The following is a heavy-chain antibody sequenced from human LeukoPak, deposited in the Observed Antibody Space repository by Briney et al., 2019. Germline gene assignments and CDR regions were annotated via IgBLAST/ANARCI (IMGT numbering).Heavy chain of an antibody. CDR2: IYSGGST. V-gene: IGHV3-66*01. CDR3: ARDLRFGRNWFDP. Sequence: GGSLRLSCAASGFTFSSNYMSWVRQAPGKGLEWVSVIYSGGSTYYADSVKGRFTISRDNSKNTLYLQMNSLRAEDTAVYYCARDLRFGRNWFDPWGQGTLVTVSS. J-gene: IGHJ5*02. CDR1: GFTFSSNY. D-gene: IGHD3-10*01.